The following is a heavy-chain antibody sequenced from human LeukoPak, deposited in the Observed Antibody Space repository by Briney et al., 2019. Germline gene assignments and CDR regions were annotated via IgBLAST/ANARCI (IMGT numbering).Heavy chain of an antibody. D-gene: IGHD5-12*01. CDR3: ASAPGYRVAPAY. Sequence: GGSLRLSCAASGFILSDYYMSWIRQAPGKGLEWVSYINTSGNTTYYADSVKGRFTISRDNAKNSLYLQMNSLRAEDTAFYYCASAPGYRVAPAYWGQGTLVTVSS. CDR2: INTSGNTT. CDR1: GFILSDYY. J-gene: IGHJ4*02. V-gene: IGHV3-11*01.